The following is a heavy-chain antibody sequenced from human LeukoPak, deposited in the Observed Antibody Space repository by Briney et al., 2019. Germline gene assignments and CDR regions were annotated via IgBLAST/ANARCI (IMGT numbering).Heavy chain of an antibody. CDR2: ISDGGGI. J-gene: IGHJ4*01. CDR1: VFSISGYV. V-gene: IGHV3-64*01. Sequence: GGALRLSCAASVFSISGYVLHWVRQAPGKGLQYVSVISDGGGIDYTNSVKGRFTISRDNSKNTLYLQMGSLRPEDMPVYYYARDFSYGSGFDYWGHGILVTVAS. D-gene: IGHD5-18*01. CDR3: ARDFSYGSGFDY.